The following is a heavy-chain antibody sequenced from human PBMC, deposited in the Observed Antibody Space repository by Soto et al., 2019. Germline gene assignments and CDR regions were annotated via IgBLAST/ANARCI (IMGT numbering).Heavy chain of an antibody. CDR2: ITGSSSTI. D-gene: IGHD2-8*01. J-gene: IGHJ5*02. CDR1: GFTFSSYS. CDR3: ARDNGMAGSFDP. V-gene: IGHV3-48*02. Sequence: VQLVESGGGVVQPGRSLRLSCAASGFTFSSYSMNWVRQAPGKGLEWVSYITGSSSTIFYADSVKGRFTISRDNAKNSMYLQMNSLRDEDTAVYYCARDNGMAGSFDPWGQGTLVTVSS.